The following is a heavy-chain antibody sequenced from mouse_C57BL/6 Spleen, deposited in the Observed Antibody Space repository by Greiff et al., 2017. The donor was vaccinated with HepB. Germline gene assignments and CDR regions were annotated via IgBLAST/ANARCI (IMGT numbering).Heavy chain of an antibody. CDR3: TRSPAYYSIYWYFDV. CDR1: GYTFTSYW. D-gene: IGHD2-5*01. CDR2: INPSNGGT. J-gene: IGHJ1*03. V-gene: IGHV1-53*01. Sequence: QVQLQQPGTELVKPGASVKLSCKASGYTFTSYWMHWVKQRPGQGLEWIGNINPSNGGTNYNEKFKSKATLTVDKSSSTAYMQLSSLTSEDSAVYYCTRSPAYYSIYWYFDVWGTGTTVTVSS.